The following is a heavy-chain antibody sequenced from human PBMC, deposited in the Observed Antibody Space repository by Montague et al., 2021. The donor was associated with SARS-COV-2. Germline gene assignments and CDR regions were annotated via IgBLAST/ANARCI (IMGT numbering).Heavy chain of an antibody. J-gene: IGHJ6*02. V-gene: IGHV4-34*01. CDR1: GGSFSRYS. Sequence: SETLSLTCAVYGGSFSRYSYNWVRQAPGKGLEWIGEITNSGSVNYQPSLNNRVTISVDPSTSQVSLRLISVTVADTAIYFCARQKLRPHKPIKKEFYYYGLDIWGQGTTVTVS. CDR3: ARQKLRPHKPIKKEFYYYGLDI. CDR2: ITNSGSV.